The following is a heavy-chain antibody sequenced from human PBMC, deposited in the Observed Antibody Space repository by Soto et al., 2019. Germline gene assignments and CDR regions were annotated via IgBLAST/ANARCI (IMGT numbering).Heavy chain of an antibody. J-gene: IGHJ2*01. Sequence: QVQLVQSGAEVKKPGASVKVSCKASGYTFTSYDINWVRQATGQELEWMGWMNPNSGKTGYAQKFQGRVTMTRNTSISTAYMELSSLRSEDTAVYFCARRGFSSSWGYWYFDLWGRGTLVTVSS. D-gene: IGHD6-13*01. CDR1: GYTFTSYD. CDR3: ARRGFSSSWGYWYFDL. CDR2: MNPNSGKT. V-gene: IGHV1-8*01.